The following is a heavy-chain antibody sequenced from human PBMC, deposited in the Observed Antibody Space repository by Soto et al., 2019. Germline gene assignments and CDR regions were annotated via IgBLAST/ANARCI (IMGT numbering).Heavy chain of an antibody. CDR1: GYTFTGYY. Sequence: QVQLVQSGAEVKKPGASVKVSCKASGYTFTGYYMHWVRQAPGQGLEWMGWINPNSGGTNYAQKFQGWVTMTRDTSISTAYMELSRLRSDDTAVYSCATESVLPGYYYYYYGMDVWGQGTTVTVSS. V-gene: IGHV1-2*04. CDR3: ATESVLPGYYYYYYGMDV. J-gene: IGHJ6*02. CDR2: INPNSGGT.